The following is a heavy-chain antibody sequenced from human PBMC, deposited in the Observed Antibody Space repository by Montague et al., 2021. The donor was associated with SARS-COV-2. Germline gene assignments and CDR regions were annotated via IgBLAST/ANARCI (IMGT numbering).Heavy chain of an antibody. J-gene: IGHJ3*02. CDR1: GDSVSSNTAT. Sequence: CAISGDSVSSNTATWNWIRQPPSRGLEWLGRTYYRSKWYHDYAISLKSRITNNPDTSKNQFSLQLSSVAPEDTAVFYCARTTTRMLYPENAFDIWGQGTMVTVSS. V-gene: IGHV6-1*01. CDR3: ARTTTRMLYPENAFDI. D-gene: IGHD2-15*01. CDR2: TYYRSKWYH.